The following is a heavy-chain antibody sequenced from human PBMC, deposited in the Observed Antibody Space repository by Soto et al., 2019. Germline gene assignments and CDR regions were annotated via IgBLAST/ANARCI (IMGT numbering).Heavy chain of an antibody. CDR2: ISAYNGNT. CDR3: ARDGYYYGSGSYYSFNGFDP. V-gene: IGHV1-18*01. Sequence: ASVKVSCKASGYTFTSYGISWVRQAPGQGLEWMGWISAYNGNTNYAQKLQGRVTMTTDTSTSTAYMELRSLRSDDTAVYYCARDGYYYGSGSYYSFNGFDPWGQGTLVTVSS. J-gene: IGHJ5*02. CDR1: GYTFTSYG. D-gene: IGHD3-10*01.